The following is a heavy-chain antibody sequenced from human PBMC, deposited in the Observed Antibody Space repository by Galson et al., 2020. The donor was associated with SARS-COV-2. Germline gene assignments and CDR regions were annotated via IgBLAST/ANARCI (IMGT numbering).Heavy chain of an antibody. CDR3: AGRTGTRYWHFDL. CDR1: GGSIGSGSLQ. CDR2: FYYTGST. D-gene: IGHD1-1*01. Sequence: ASETLSLTCTASGGSIGSGSLQWGWVRQPPGKGLEWIGSFYYTGSTDYNPSLKSRLTISVDTSKHQFSLKLSSVTAADTAVYYCAGRTGTRYWHFDLWGRGTLVTVSS. J-gene: IGHJ2*01. V-gene: IGHV4-39*01.